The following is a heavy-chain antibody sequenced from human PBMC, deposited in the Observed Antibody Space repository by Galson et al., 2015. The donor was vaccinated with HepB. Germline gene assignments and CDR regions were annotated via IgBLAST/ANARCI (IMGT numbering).Heavy chain of an antibody. CDR2: INPNSGGT. J-gene: IGHJ6*02. CDR1: GYTFTGYY. Sequence: SVKVSCKASGYTFTGYYMHWVRQAPGQGLEWMGWINPNSGGTNYAQKFQGRVTMTRGTSISTAYMELSRLRSDDTAVYYCAREEVLGYCSGGSCPYYGMDVWGQGTTVTVSS. CDR3: AREEVLGYCSGGSCPYYGMDV. V-gene: IGHV1-2*02. D-gene: IGHD2-15*01.